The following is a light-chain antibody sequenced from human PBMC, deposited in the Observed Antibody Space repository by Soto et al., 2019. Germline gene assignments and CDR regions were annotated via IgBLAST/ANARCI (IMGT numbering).Light chain of an antibody. CDR1: QSISTS. J-gene: IGKJ2*01. Sequence: DIQMTQSPSSLSASVGDIVTITCRSSQSISTSLCWFQQKPGRAPKLLISDASTLQSGVPSRFSGSGFGTDFTLTISSLQPEDFAAYYCLQTYTVPRTFGQGNNLDIK. V-gene: IGKV1-39*01. CDR2: DAS. CDR3: LQTYTVPRT.